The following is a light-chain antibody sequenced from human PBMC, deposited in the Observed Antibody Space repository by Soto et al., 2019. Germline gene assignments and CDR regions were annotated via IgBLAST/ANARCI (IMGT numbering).Light chain of an antibody. CDR1: QSVSSTY. J-gene: IGKJ1*01. V-gene: IGKV3-20*01. Sequence: EIVLTQSPGTLSLSPGERATLSCRASQSVSSTYLAWYQQKPGQAPRLLIYAASSRATGIPDRFSGSGSATDFTLTIAGLEPEDFAMYYCQQYGSSLPWTFGQGTKVDI. CDR2: AAS. CDR3: QQYGSSLPWT.